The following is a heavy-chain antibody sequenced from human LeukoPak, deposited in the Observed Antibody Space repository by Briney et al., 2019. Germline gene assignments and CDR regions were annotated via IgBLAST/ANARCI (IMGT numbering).Heavy chain of an antibody. J-gene: IGHJ4*02. CDR3: ARDRYDSSGYLSPFDY. CDR1: GFSFSSYW. Sequence: GGSLRLSCAASGFSFSSYWMSWVRQAPGKGLEWVANIKQDGSEKYYVDSVKGRFTISRDNAKNALYLQMNSLRAEDTAVYYCARDRYDSSGYLSPFDYWGRGTLVTVSS. CDR2: IKQDGSEK. D-gene: IGHD3-22*01. V-gene: IGHV3-7*01.